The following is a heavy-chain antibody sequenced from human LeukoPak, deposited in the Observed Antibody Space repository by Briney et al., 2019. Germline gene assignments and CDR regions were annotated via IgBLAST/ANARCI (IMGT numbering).Heavy chain of an antibody. Sequence: GGSLRLSCVASGFTFSNYAMNWVRQAPGKGLEWVSTISGDGSYTFYADSVKGRFTVSRDNSKNTLYLQMNSLRAEDTAVYYCARDSPYSGSYGWGQGTLVTVSS. J-gene: IGHJ4*02. CDR2: ISGDGSYT. V-gene: IGHV3-23*01. D-gene: IGHD1-26*01. CDR3: ARDSPYSGSYG. CDR1: GFTFSNYA.